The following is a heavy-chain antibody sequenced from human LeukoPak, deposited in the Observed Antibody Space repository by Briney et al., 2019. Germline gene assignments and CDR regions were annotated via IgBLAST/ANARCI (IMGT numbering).Heavy chain of an antibody. V-gene: IGHV4-39*07. J-gene: IGHJ6*03. Sequence: TSETLSLTCTVSGGSVNSVSHYWGWIRQPPGKGLEWIGSIYYTGSTNYNPSLKSRVTISVDTSKNQFSLKLSSVTAADTAVYYCARVVKYYYYMDVWGKGTTVTISS. CDR3: ARVVKYYYYMDV. CDR1: GGSVNSVSHY. CDR2: IYYTGST. D-gene: IGHD2-21*01.